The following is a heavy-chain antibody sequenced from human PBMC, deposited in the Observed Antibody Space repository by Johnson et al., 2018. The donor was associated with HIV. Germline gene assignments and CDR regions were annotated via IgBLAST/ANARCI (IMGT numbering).Heavy chain of an antibody. CDR2: ISYDGSNK. J-gene: IGHJ3*02. V-gene: IGHV3-30-3*01. D-gene: IGHD3-22*01. Sequence: QVQLVESGGGVVQPGRSLRLSCAASGFTFSSYAMHWVRQAPGKGLEWVAVISYDGSNKYYADSVKGRFTVSSDKAKNSLFLQMNSLRAEDTALYYCARAMYYFDTSGYLIRTRAFDIWGQGTVVTVSS. CDR1: GFTFSSYA. CDR3: ARAMYYFDTSGYLIRTRAFDI.